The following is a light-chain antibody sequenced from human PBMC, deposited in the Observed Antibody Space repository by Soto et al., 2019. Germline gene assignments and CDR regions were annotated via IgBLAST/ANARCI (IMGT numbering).Light chain of an antibody. V-gene: IGLV2-14*01. CDR3: SSYKISSVFEV. Sequence: QSALTQPASVSGSPGQSITISCTGTTSDIGGSYNYVSWYQQHPGKAPKLMIYGVSDRPSGVSNRFSGSKSGNTASLTISGLQADDEADYYCSSYKISSVFEVFGGGTKVTVL. CDR2: GVS. J-gene: IGLJ2*01. CDR1: TSDIGGSYNY.